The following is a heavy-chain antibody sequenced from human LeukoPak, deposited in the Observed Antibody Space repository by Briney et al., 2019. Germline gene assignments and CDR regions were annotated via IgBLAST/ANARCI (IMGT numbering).Heavy chain of an antibody. D-gene: IGHD5-18*01. CDR3: ARHDKSYGSPFDY. CDR1: GYSSTSYW. J-gene: IGHJ4*02. V-gene: IGHV5-10-1*01. Sequence: GESLQISFKGSGYSSTSYWISWVRQMPGKGLEWMGRIDPSDSYTNYSPSFQGHVTISADKSISTAYLQWSSLKASDTAMYYCARHDKSYGSPFDYWGQGTLVTVSS. CDR2: IDPSDSYT.